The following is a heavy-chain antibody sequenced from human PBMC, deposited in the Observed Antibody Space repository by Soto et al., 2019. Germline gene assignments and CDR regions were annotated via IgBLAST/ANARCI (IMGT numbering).Heavy chain of an antibody. CDR3: ARAFDTSDYGFDP. J-gene: IGHJ5*02. CDR1: GGSISSGDYY. V-gene: IGHV4-30-4*01. CDR2: IYYSGST. D-gene: IGHD4-17*01. Sequence: QVQLQESGPGLVKPSQTLSLTCTVSGGSISSGDYYWSWIRQPPGKGLEWIGYIYYSGSTYYNPSLKSRVTISVDTSKNQFSLKLSSVTDADTAVYYCARAFDTSDYGFDPWGQGTLVTVSS.